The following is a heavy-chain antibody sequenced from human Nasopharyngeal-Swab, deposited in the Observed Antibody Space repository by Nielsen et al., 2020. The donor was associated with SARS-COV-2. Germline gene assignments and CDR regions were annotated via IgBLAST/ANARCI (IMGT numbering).Heavy chain of an antibody. D-gene: IGHD5-12*01. J-gene: IGHJ6*03. CDR3: ARAGRGYSNGEIDGFHYMDV. CDR1: GGTFTKYC. CDR2: IIPILGKA. Sequence: SENVSCKASGGTFTKYCITWVRQAPGQELEWIGRIIPILGKANNARKFQGRVTITADNSTSTVYMELSSLSSEDTAVYYCARAGRGYSNGEIDGFHYMDVWGRGTAVTVSS. V-gene: IGHV1-69*04.